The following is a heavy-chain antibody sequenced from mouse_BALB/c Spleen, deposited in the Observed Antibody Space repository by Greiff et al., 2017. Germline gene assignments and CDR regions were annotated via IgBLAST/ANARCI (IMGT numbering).Heavy chain of an antibody. CDR1: GFKIKDYY. Sequence: EDQLQQSGAELVRSGASVKLSCTASGFKIKDYYMHWVKQRPEQGLEWIGWIDPENGDTEYAPKFQGKATMTADTASNTAYLQLSSLTSEDTAVYYCNALYYGVWGQGTTLTVSS. CDR2: IDPENGDT. CDR3: NALYYGV. D-gene: IGHD1-1*01. J-gene: IGHJ2*01. V-gene: IGHV14-4*02.